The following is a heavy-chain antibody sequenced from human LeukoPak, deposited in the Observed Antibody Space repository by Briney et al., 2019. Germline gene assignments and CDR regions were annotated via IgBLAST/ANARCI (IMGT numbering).Heavy chain of an antibody. CDR2: IYYTGST. J-gene: IGHJ5*02. D-gene: IGHD1-1*01. CDR3: ARGTGNWFDP. V-gene: IGHV4-59*08. CDR1: GGSINNYY. Sequence: SETLSLTCTVSGGSINNYYWSWVRQPPGAGLEWLAYIYYTGSTNYNPSLKTRLTISVDTSKNQFSLRLNSVTAADTAVYYCARGTGNWFDPWGQGTLVTVSS.